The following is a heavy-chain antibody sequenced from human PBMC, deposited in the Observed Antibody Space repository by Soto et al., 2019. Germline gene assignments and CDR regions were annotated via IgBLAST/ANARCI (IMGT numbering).Heavy chain of an antibody. CDR1: GFTFSSYA. D-gene: IGHD3-3*01. Sequence: GGSLRLSCAASGFTFSSYAMSWVRQAPGKGLEWVSAISGSGGSTYYADSVKGRFTISRDNSKNTLYLQMNSLRAEETAVYYCAIPGDFWSGYYPVYYYYYMDVWGKGTTVTVSS. CDR2: ISGSGGST. V-gene: IGHV3-23*01. CDR3: AIPGDFWSGYYPVYYYYYMDV. J-gene: IGHJ6*03.